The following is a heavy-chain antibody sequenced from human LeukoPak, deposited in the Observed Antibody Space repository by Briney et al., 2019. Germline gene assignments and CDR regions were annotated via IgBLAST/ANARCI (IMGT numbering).Heavy chain of an antibody. J-gene: IGHJ5*02. V-gene: IGHV4-39*01. D-gene: IGHD3-22*01. CDR1: GGSISSGSYY. CDR2: IYYSGST. Sequence: SQTLSLTCTVSGGSISSGSYYWGWIRQPPGKGLEWIGSIYYSGSTYYNPSLKSRVTISVDTSKNQFSLKLSSVTAADTAVYYCAIKTAYYYDSSTRTGLPWGQGTLVTVSS. CDR3: AIKTAYYYDSSTRTGLP.